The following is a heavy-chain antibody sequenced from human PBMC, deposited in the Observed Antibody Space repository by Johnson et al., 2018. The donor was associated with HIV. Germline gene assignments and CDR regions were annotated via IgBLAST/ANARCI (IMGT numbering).Heavy chain of an antibody. CDR2: IRYDGSNK. D-gene: IGHD5-18*01. CDR1: GITFSSYG. J-gene: IGHJ3*02. Sequence: QVLLVESGGGVVQPGGSLRLSCAASGITFSSYGMHWVRQAPGRGLEWVAFIRYDGSNKYYADSVKGRFTISRDNSKNTLDLQMNSLRAEDTAVYYCAKEVPVYSYGYYDAFDIWGQGTMVTVSS. CDR3: AKEVPVYSYGYYDAFDI. V-gene: IGHV3-30*02.